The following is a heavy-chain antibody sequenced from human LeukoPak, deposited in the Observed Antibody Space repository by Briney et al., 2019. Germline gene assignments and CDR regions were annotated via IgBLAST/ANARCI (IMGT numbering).Heavy chain of an antibody. CDR1: GFTFSSYS. V-gene: IGHV3-21*01. Sequence: PGGSLRLSCAASGFTFSSYSMNWVRQAPGKGLGWVSSISSSSSYIYYADSVKGRFTISRDNAKNSLYLQMNSLRAEDTAVYYCASYGGDATPFDYWGQGTLVTVSS. CDR2: ISSSSSYI. D-gene: IGHD3-10*01. J-gene: IGHJ4*02. CDR3: ASYGGDATPFDY.